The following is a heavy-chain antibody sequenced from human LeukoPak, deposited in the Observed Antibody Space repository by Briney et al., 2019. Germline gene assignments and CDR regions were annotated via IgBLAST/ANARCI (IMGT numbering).Heavy chain of an antibody. CDR2: IIPIFGTA. D-gene: IGHD3-22*01. CDR3: AREYYYDSSGYFVYFDY. Sequence: ASVKVSCKASGYTFTSYAISWVRQAPGQGLEWMGGIIPIFGTANYAQKFQGRVTITADESTSTAYMELSRLRSEDTAVYYCAREYYYDSSGYFVYFDYWGQGTLVTVSS. CDR1: GYTFTSYA. V-gene: IGHV1-69*13. J-gene: IGHJ4*02.